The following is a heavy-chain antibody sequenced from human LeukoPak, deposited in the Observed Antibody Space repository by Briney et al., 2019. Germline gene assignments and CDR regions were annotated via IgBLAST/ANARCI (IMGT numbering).Heavy chain of an antibody. CDR3: ARDQNSYYDSSGYSLEDAFDI. CDR1: GYSFSSYA. D-gene: IGHD3-22*01. Sequence: GASVKVSCKASGYSFSSYAISWVRQAPGQGLEWMGWISDYNGNTNYAQKLQGRVTMTTDTSTSTAYMELRSLRSDDTAVYYCARDQNSYYDSSGYSLEDAFDIWGQGTMVTVSS. J-gene: IGHJ3*02. V-gene: IGHV1-18*01. CDR2: ISDYNGNT.